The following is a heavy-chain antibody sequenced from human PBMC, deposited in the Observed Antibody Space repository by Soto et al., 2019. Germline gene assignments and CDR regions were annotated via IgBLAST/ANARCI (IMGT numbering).Heavy chain of an antibody. CDR1: GGSFSGYY. CDR3: ASIYCSGGSCYSEGNWFDP. J-gene: IGHJ5*02. V-gene: IGHV4-34*01. Sequence: SETLSLTCAVYGGSFSGYYWSWIRQAPGKGLEWIGEINHSGSTNYNPSLKSRVTISVDTSKNQFSLKLSSVTAADTAVYYCASIYCSGGSCYSEGNWFDPWGQGTLVTVSS. CDR2: INHSGST. D-gene: IGHD2-15*01.